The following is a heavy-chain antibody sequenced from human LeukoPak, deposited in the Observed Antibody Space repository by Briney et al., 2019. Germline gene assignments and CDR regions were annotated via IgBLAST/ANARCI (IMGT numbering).Heavy chain of an antibody. CDR2: IYYSGST. V-gene: IGHV4-59*01. CDR1: GGSISSYY. CDR3: ARVRGVIINDYYMDV. Sequence: SETLSLTCTVSGGSISSYYWSWIRQPPGKGLEWIGYIYYSGSTNYNPSLKSRVTISVDTSKNQFSLKLSSVTAADTAVYYCARVRGVIINDYYMDVWGKGTTVAVSS. J-gene: IGHJ6*03. D-gene: IGHD3-10*01.